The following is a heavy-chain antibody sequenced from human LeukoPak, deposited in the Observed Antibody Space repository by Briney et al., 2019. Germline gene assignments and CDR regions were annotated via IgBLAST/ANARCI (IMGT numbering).Heavy chain of an antibody. J-gene: IGHJ4*02. CDR3: ARDEHYYDSSGYWGLDY. CDR1: GFTFSSYC. D-gene: IGHD3-22*01. Sequence: GGSLRLSCAASGFTFSSYCMSWVRQAPGKGLECVASIKQDGSEKYYVDSVKGRFTISRDNAKNSLYLQMNSLRAEDTAVYYCARDEHYYDSSGYWGLDYWGQGTLVTVSS. V-gene: IGHV3-7*01. CDR2: IKQDGSEK.